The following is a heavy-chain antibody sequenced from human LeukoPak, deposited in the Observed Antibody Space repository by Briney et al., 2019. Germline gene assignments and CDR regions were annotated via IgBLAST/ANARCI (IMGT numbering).Heavy chain of an antibody. V-gene: IGHV1-18*01. CDR2: ISAYNGNT. CDR3: ATGSGSYYYYYMDV. Sequence: ASVKVSCKASGYTFTSYGISWVRQAPGQGLEWMGWISAYNGNTNYAQKLQGRVTMTEDTSTDTAYMELSSLRSEDTAVYYCATGSGSYYYYYMDVWGKGTTVTVSS. CDR1: GYTFTSYG. D-gene: IGHD1-26*01. J-gene: IGHJ6*03.